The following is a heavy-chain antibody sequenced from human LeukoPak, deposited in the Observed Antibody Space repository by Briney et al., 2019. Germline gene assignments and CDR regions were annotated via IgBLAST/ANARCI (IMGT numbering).Heavy chain of an antibody. CDR2: IYGNGST. J-gene: IGHJ4*02. Sequence: PSETLSLTCTVSGDPISDYCWTWIRQPAGKGLEWIGRIYGNGSTNYNPSLKSRVAMSIDTSKMQFSLKLSSVTAADTAVYYCARENWGSGSYYKPLDYWGQGTLVTVSS. V-gene: IGHV4-4*07. D-gene: IGHD1-26*01. CDR1: GDPISDYC. CDR3: ARENWGSGSYYKPLDY.